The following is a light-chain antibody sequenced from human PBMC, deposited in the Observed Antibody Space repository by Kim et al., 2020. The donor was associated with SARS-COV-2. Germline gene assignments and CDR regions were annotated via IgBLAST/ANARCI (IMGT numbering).Light chain of an antibody. J-gene: IGLJ2*01. CDR3: NSRDSSGNHVV. CDR1: SLRSYY. V-gene: IGLV3-19*01. CDR2: GKN. Sequence: ALGKTGRITCQGDSLRSYYASWYQQKPGQAPVLFIYGKNNRPSGTPDRFSGSSSGNTASLTITGAQAEDEADYYCNSRDSSGNHVVFGGGTQLTVL.